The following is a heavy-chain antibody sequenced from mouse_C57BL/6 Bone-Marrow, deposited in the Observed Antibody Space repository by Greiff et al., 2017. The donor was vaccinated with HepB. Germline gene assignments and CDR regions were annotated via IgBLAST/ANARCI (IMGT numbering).Heavy chain of an antibody. CDR3: AKRGYGSFYAMDY. V-gene: IGHV2-4*01. CDR2: IWSGGST. Sequence: QVQLKQSGPGLVQPSQSLSITCTVSGFSLTSYGVHWVRQPPGKGLEWLGVIWSGGSTDYNAAFISRLSISKDNSKSQVFFKMNSLQADDTAIYYCAKRGYGSFYAMDYWGQGTSVTVSS. CDR1: GFSLTSYG. J-gene: IGHJ4*01. D-gene: IGHD1-1*01.